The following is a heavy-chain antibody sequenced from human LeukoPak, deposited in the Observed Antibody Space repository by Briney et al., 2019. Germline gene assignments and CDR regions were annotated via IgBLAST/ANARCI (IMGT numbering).Heavy chain of an antibody. V-gene: IGHV1-18*01. CDR3: ARVGFDSSGYSGNDY. Sequence: GASVKVSCKASGYTFTSYGLSWVRQAPGQGLEWMGWISAYNGNTNYAQKLQGRVTMTTDTSTSTAYMELRSLRSDDTAVYYCARVGFDSSGYSGNDYWGQGTLVTVSS. CDR1: GYTFTSYG. D-gene: IGHD3-22*01. J-gene: IGHJ4*02. CDR2: ISAYNGNT.